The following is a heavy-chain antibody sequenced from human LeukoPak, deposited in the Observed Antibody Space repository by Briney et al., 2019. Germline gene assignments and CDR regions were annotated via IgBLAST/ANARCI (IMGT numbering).Heavy chain of an antibody. V-gene: IGHV4-38-2*02. CDR2: IYHSGST. Sequence: SETLSLTCTVSGYSISSGYYWGWIRQPPGKGLEWIGSIYHSGSTYYNPSLKSRVTISVDTSKNQFSLKMSSVTAADTAVYYCAGYGDYTSPYYYMDVWGKGTTVTVSS. CDR3: AGYGDYTSPYYYMDV. J-gene: IGHJ6*03. CDR1: GYSISSGYY. D-gene: IGHD4-17*01.